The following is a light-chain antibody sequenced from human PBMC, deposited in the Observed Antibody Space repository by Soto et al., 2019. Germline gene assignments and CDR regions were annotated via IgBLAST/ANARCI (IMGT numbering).Light chain of an antibody. CDR1: SSDVGSYKF. CDR3: SSYRSSSIVV. J-gene: IGLJ1*01. Sequence: QSVLTQPASVSGSPGQSITISCTGTSSDVGSYKFVSWYQHHPGKAPKLVIYEVSNRPLGVSNRFSGSKPGNTATLTISELQAEDEAEYYCSSYRSSSIVVFGTGTKVTVL. CDR2: EVS. V-gene: IGLV2-14*01.